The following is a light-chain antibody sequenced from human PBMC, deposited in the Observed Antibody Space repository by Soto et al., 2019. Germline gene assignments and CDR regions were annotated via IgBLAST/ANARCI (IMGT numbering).Light chain of an antibody. Sequence: QPVLTQSPSASASLGATVKLTCTLSSGHSNYAIAWHQQQPEKGPRYLMKVNSDGSHTKGDGTPDRFSVSSSGTERYLTISSLQSEDEADYYCQTWGTSIVIFGGGTKVTVL. CDR2: VNSDGSH. CDR1: SGHSNYA. V-gene: IGLV4-69*01. CDR3: QTWGTSIVI. J-gene: IGLJ2*01.